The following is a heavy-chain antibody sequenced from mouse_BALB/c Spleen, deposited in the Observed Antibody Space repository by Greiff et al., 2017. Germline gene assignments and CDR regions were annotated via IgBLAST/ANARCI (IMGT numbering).Heavy chain of an antibody. J-gene: IGHJ4*01. D-gene: IGHD2-3*01. CDR1: GFSLTSYG. Sequence: VKVEESGPGLVAPSQSLSITCTVSGFSLTSYGVHWVRQPPGKGLEWLGVIWAGGSTSYNSALMSRLSISKDNSKSQVFLKMNSLQTDDTAMYYCARGDGYWAMDYWGQGTSVTVSS. CDR3: ARGDGYWAMDY. V-gene: IGHV2-9*02. CDR2: IWAGGST.